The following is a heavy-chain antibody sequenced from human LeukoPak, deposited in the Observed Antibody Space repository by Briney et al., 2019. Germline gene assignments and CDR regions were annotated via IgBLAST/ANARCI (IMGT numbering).Heavy chain of an antibody. CDR1: GFTLSDYY. Sequence: GGSLRLSCAASGFTLSDYYTDWVRQAPGQGLEWVARTRKKAKGYTTEYAASVKGRFTISRDDSKNSVDLQMNSLITEDTAVYYCARAQSDSSGYYYVGDYWGQGTLVTVSS. J-gene: IGHJ4*02. CDR3: ARAQSDSSGYYYVGDY. CDR2: TRKKAKGYTT. V-gene: IGHV3-72*01. D-gene: IGHD3-22*01.